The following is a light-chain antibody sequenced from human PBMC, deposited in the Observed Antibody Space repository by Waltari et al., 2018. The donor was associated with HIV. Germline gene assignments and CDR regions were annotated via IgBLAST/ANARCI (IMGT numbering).Light chain of an antibody. V-gene: IGLV6-57*01. J-gene: IGLJ1*01. CDR3: QSHDNKIFYV. CDR1: SGNIASSY. CDR2: ANN. Sequence: NFILTQPHSVSESPGKTVTISCTRRSGNIASSYVQWYQQRPGSSPTTVIYANNQRPSGVPDRFSGSIDSSSNSASLTISGLRTEDEADYYCQSHDNKIFYVFGGGTYVTVL.